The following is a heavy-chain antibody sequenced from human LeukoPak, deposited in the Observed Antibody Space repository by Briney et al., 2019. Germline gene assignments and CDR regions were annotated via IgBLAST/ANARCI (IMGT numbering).Heavy chain of an antibody. V-gene: IGHV3-30*02. CDR1: GFTFTTYT. CDR3: ATRPYYDSSGYPDAFDI. Sequence: GGSLRLSCAASGFTFTTYTMNWVRQAPGKGLEWVAFIRYDGSNKYYADSVKGRFTISRDNSKNTLYLQMNSLRAEDTAVYYCATRPYYDSSGYPDAFDIWGQGTMVTVSS. CDR2: IRYDGSNK. J-gene: IGHJ3*02. D-gene: IGHD3-22*01.